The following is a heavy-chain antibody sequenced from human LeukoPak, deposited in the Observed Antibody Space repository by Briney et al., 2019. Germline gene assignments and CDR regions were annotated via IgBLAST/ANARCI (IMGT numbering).Heavy chain of an antibody. CDR1: GGSISSYY. Sequence: SETLSLTCTVSGGSISSYYWSWIRQPPGKGLEWIGYIYYSGSTNYNPSLKSRVTISVDTSKNQFSLKPSSVTAADTAVYYCARDHSSTWYSIWFDPWGQGTLVTVSS. CDR3: ARDHSSTWYSIWFDP. V-gene: IGHV4-59*01. D-gene: IGHD6-13*01. J-gene: IGHJ5*02. CDR2: IYYSGST.